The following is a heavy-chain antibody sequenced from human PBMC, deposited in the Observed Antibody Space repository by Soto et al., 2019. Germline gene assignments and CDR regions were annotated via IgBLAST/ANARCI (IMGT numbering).Heavy chain of an antibody. CDR3: GTVFDL. CDR1: GFGFTGHW. CDR2: IDKHGSDT. D-gene: IGHD4-4*01. Sequence: GRSLRLSCAASGFGFTGHWMHWVRQGPGKGLEWVSGIDKHGSDTFYADSVKGRFIISRDNSKNMVYLQMNSLGAEDSAVYYCGTVFDLWGQGTQVTVSS. V-gene: IGHV3-74*01. J-gene: IGHJ5*02.